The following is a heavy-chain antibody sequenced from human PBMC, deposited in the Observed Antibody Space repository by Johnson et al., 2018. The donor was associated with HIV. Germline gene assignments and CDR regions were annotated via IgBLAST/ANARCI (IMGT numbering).Heavy chain of an antibody. V-gene: IGHV3-30*04. J-gene: IGHJ3*02. Sequence: QVQLVESGGGVVQPGRSLRLSCGASGFTLRSYAMHWVRQAPGQGLAWVAVISSDESNKYYSDSVKGRFTISRDNSKNTRYLQMNSLRAEDTAVYYCARVRGYSYGAHAFDIWGQGTMVTVSS. CDR3: ARVRGYSYGAHAFDI. CDR1: GFTLRSYA. CDR2: ISSDESNK. D-gene: IGHD5-18*01.